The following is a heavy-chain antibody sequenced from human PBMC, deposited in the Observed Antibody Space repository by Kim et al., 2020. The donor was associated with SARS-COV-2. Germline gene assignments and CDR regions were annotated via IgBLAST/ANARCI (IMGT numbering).Heavy chain of an antibody. Sequence: ASVKVSCKASGYTFTSYAMHWVRQAPGQRLEWMGWINAGNGNTKYSQKFQGRVTITRDTSASTAYMELSSLRSEDTAVYYCARGLSDPNVDTAMVTPGAGCFDYWGQGTLVTVSS. CDR3: ARGLSDPNVDTAMVTPGAGCFDY. CDR2: INAGNGNT. CDR1: GYTFTSYA. V-gene: IGHV1-3*01. D-gene: IGHD5-18*01. J-gene: IGHJ4*02.